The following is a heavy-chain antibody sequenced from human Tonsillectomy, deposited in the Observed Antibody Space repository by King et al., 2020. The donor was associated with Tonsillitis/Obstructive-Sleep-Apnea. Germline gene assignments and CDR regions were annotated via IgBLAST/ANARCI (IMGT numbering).Heavy chain of an antibody. D-gene: IGHD2-15*01. Sequence: VQLVESGGGLVQPGGSLRLSCAASGFTLGTYWMSWVRQAPGKGLEWVANIKQDGSEKYYVDSVKGRFTISRDNAKNSLYLQMNTLRDEDTAVYYCAREVCVYCRGENWFDSWGQGTLVTVSS. CDR2: IKQDGSEK. V-gene: IGHV3-7*04. CDR3: AREVCVYCRGENWFDS. CDR1: GFTLGTYW. J-gene: IGHJ5*01.